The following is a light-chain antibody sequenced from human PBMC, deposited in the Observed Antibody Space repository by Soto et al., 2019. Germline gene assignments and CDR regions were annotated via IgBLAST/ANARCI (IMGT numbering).Light chain of an antibody. CDR2: DVS. J-gene: IGLJ2*01. CDR1: SSDIGVYNY. Sequence: QSALTQPASVSGSPGQSITISCTGTSSDIGVYNYVSWYQQHPGKAPKLMIYDVSNRPSGVSNRFSGSKSGNTASLTISGLQAEDEADYYCSSYTTTSTVVFGGGTKL. V-gene: IGLV2-14*01. CDR3: SSYTTTSTVV.